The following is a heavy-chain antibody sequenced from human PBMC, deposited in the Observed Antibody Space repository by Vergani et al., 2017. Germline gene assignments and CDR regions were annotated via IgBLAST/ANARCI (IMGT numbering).Heavy chain of an antibody. J-gene: IGHJ3*02. CDR3: AREGFRVGATNAFDI. Sequence: QVQLVQSGAEVKKPGASVKVSCKASGYTFTGYYMHWVRQAPGQGLEWMGWINPNSGGTNYAQKFQGRVTMTRDTSISTAYMELSRLRSDDPAVYYCAREGFRVGATNAFDIWGQGTMVTVSS. V-gene: IGHV1-2*02. CDR1: GYTFTGYY. D-gene: IGHD1-26*01. CDR2: INPNSGGT.